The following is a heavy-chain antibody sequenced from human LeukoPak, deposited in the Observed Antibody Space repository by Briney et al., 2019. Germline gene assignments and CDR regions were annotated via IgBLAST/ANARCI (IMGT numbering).Heavy chain of an antibody. CDR1: GYSISSGYY. J-gene: IGHJ4*02. D-gene: IGHD6-19*01. CDR3: ASRQQWLVPPDY. Sequence: SETLSLTCTVSGYSISSGYYWGWIRQPPGKGLEWIGSIYHSGSTYYNPSLKSRVTISVDTSKNQFSLKLSSVTAADTAVYYCASRQQWLVPPDYWGQGTLVTVSS. CDR2: IYHSGST. V-gene: IGHV4-38-2*02.